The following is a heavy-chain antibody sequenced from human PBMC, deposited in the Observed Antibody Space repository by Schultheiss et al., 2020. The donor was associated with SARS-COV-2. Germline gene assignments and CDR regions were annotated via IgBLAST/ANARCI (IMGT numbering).Heavy chain of an antibody. Sequence: SETLSLTCAVYGGSFSGYYWSWIRQPPGKGLEWIGYIYYSGSTNYNPSLKSRVTISVDTSKNQFSLKLSSVTAADTAVYYCARGVSGMVRGVTEYFQHWGQGTLVTVSS. CDR3: ARGVSGMVRGVTEYFQH. CDR2: IYYSGST. J-gene: IGHJ1*01. CDR1: GGSFSGYY. D-gene: IGHD3-10*01. V-gene: IGHV4-59*01.